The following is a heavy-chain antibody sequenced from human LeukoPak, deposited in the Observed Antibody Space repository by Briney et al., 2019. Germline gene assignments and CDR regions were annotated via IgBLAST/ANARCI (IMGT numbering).Heavy chain of an antibody. V-gene: IGHV1-46*01. J-gene: IGHJ4*02. D-gene: IGHD2-2*01. CDR3: ARDRGYCSSTSCYYFDY. Sequence: ASVKVSCKASGYTFTRYSMHWVRQAPGQGLEWMGIINPSGGSTSYAQKFQGRVTMTRDTSTSTVYMELSSLRSEDTAVYYCARDRGYCSSTSCYYFDYWGQGTLVTVSS. CDR1: GYTFTRYS. CDR2: INPSGGST.